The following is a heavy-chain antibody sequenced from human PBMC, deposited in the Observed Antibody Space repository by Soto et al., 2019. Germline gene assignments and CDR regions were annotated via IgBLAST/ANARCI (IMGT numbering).Heavy chain of an antibody. CDR1: GYTFTSYG. Sequence: QVQLVQSGAEVKKPGASVKVSCKASGYTFTSYGISWVRQPPGQGLEWMGWISAYNGNTNNAQKLQSRVTMTTDTSTSTAYMELRSLRSDDTAVYYCAGGWTLSGYDYDFNSWGQGTLVTVSS. CDR2: ISAYNGNT. CDR3: AGGWTLSGYDYDFNS. D-gene: IGHD5-12*01. J-gene: IGHJ4*02. V-gene: IGHV1-18*01.